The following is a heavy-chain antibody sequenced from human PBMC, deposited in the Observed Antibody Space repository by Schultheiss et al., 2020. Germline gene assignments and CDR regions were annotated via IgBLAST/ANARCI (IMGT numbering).Heavy chain of an antibody. CDR1: GGSISSGGYS. CDR3: AREGYREGMDV. J-gene: IGHJ6*02. V-gene: IGHV4-61*03. CDR2: VFSSGSN. D-gene: IGHD5-18*01. Sequence: SQTLSLTCAVSGGSISSGGYSWSWIRQPPGKGLEWIGYVFSSGSNTYNPSLKSRLTISVDTSKNHFSLKLSSVTAADTAVYYCAREGYREGMDVWGQGTTVTVSS.